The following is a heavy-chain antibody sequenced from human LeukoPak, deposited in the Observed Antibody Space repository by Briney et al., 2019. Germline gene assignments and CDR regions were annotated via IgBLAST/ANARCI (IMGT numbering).Heavy chain of an antibody. CDR1: GYSYG. CDR3: ARDGSGTWNDY. V-gene: IGHV1-18*01. Sequence: GASVKVSCKASGYSYGICWVRQAPGQGLEWMGWISAYHGNTNYAQKLQGRVTMTTDTSTSTAYMELRSLRSDDTAVYYCARDGSGTWNDYWGQGTLVTVSS. D-gene: IGHD3-10*01. J-gene: IGHJ4*02. CDR2: ISAYHGNT.